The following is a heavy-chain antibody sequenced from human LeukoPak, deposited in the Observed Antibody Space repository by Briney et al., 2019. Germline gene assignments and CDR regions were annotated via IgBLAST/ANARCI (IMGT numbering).Heavy chain of an antibody. D-gene: IGHD5-18*01. J-gene: IGHJ4*02. V-gene: IGHV1-2*02. CDR2: INPNSGVT. Sequence: ASVKVSCKASGYTFTGYYIHWVRQAPGHGLEWMGRINPNSGVTDSAQKFQGRVTMTRDTSISTAYMELSRLRSDDTAVYSCARGTGEGYTYGRYYFDYWGQGTLVTVSS. CDR1: GYTFTGYY. CDR3: ARGTGEGYTYGRYYFDY.